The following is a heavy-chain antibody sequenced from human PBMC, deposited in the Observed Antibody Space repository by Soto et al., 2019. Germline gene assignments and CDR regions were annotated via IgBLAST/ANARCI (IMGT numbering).Heavy chain of an antibody. J-gene: IGHJ1*01. Sequence: GGSLRLSCAASGFTFDDYAMHWVRQVPGKGLEWISGISWDSGTLGYADSVKGRFIISRDDAKKSLFLQLNSLRGEDTALYYFAHGGYPPIGSPWDQWGRGTLVTVSS. CDR1: GFTFDDYA. CDR2: ISWDSGTL. V-gene: IGHV3-9*01. CDR3: AHGGYPPIGSPWDQ. D-gene: IGHD2-21*01.